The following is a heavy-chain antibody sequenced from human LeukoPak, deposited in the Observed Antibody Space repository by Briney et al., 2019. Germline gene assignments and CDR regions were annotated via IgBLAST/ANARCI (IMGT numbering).Heavy chain of an antibody. CDR1: GYTFTSHY. V-gene: IGHV1-46*01. D-gene: IGHD3-10*01. CDR3: ARDGRVRGVIIRDSDAFDI. Sequence: ASVKVSCKASGYTFTSHYMHWLRQAPGQGLEWMGIINPSGGSTSYAQKFQGRVTMTRDTSTSTVYMELSSLRSEDTAVYYCARDGRVRGVIIRDSDAFDIWGQGTMVTVSS. CDR2: INPSGGST. J-gene: IGHJ3*02.